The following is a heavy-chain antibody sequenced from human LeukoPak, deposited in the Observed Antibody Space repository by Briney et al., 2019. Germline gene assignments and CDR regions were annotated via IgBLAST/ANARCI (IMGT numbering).Heavy chain of an antibody. V-gene: IGHV3-23*01. CDR3: AKDLMRRAVVVITTLDY. CDR1: GFTFSSYA. CDR2: ISGSGGST. J-gene: IGHJ4*02. D-gene: IGHD3-22*01. Sequence: GGSLRLSCAASGFTFSSYAMSWVRQAPGKGLEWVSAISGSGGSTYYADSVKGRFTISRDNSKNTLYLQMNSLRAEDTAVYYCAKDLMRRAVVVITTLDYWGQGTLVTVSS.